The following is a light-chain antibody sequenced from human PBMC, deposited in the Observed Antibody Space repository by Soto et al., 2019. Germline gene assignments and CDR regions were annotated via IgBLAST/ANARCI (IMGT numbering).Light chain of an antibody. V-gene: IGKV3D-11*01. J-gene: IGKJ3*01. CDR2: DAS. Sequence: EDVLTQSPAILSLSTGERATLSCRASQGIGNYLAWYQQKPGQAPRLLIYDASNRATGIPARFSGSGSDTDFTLTIDSLEPEDSAVYYCQQRNFWPLTFGPGTMVEIK. CDR1: QGIGNY. CDR3: QQRNFWPLT.